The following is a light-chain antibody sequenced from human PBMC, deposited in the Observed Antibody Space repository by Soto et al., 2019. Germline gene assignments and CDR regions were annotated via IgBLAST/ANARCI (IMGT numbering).Light chain of an antibody. Sequence: EIVMTQSPATLSVSPGERATLSCRASQSVSSNLAWYQQKTGQAPRLLIYGASTRATGIPARFSGSGSGTEFTLTISRLQSEDFAVYYCQQYNNWPPLMYTFGQGTKLEIK. CDR2: GAS. CDR1: QSVSSN. J-gene: IGKJ2*01. V-gene: IGKV3-15*01. CDR3: QQYNNWPPLMYT.